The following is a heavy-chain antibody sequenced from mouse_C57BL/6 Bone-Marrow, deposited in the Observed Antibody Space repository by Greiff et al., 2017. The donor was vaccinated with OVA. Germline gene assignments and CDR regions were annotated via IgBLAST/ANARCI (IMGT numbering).Heavy chain of an antibody. J-gene: IGHJ4*01. Sequence: EVQRVESGGGLVKPGGSLKLSCAASGFTFSSYAMSWVRQTPEKRLEWVATISDGGSYTYYPDNVKGRFTISRDNAKNNLYLQMSHLKSEDTAMYYCARDANWYAMDYWGQGTSVTVSS. D-gene: IGHD4-1*01. CDR1: GFTFSSYA. CDR3: ARDANWYAMDY. V-gene: IGHV5-4*01. CDR2: ISDGGSYT.